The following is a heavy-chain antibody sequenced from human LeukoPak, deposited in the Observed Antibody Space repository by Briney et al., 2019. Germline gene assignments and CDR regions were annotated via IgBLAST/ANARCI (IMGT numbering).Heavy chain of an antibody. D-gene: IGHD4-23*01. V-gene: IGHV3-21*05. Sequence: KSGGSLRLSCAASGFTFSSYEMNWVRQAPGKGLEWVSYISSSSSYIYYADSVKGRFTISRDNAKNSLYLQMNSLRAEDTAVYYCARDRYGGNSFDYWGQGTLVTVSS. J-gene: IGHJ4*02. CDR2: ISSSSSYI. CDR1: GFTFSSYE. CDR3: ARDRYGGNSFDY.